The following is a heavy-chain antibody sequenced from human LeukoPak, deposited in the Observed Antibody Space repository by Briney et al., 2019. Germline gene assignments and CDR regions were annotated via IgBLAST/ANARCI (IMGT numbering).Heavy chain of an antibody. D-gene: IGHD1-14*01. CDR2: ISAYNGKT. J-gene: IGHJ4*02. CDR3: ARTGPKDWALDS. CDR1: GYTFSNYV. Sequence: ASVKVSCKASGYTFSNYVITWARQAPGQGLEWMGWISAYNGKTIYPQNFQGRVTMTTDTSTSTGYMELRSLGSDDSALYYCARTGPKDWALDSWGRGTLVTVSS. V-gene: IGHV1-18*01.